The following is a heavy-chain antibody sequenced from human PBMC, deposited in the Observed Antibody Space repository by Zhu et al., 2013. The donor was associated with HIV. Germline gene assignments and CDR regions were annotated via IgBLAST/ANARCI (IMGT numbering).Heavy chain of an antibody. D-gene: IGHD3-16*01. V-gene: IGHV1-69*18. J-gene: IGHJ4*02. Sequence: QVQLVQSGAEVKKPGSSVKVSCKTSGGTFSSYAISWLRQAPGEELEWMGRIVPGFGAPHYAQKFQGRVTISVDESMTTGYMDLSSLKSDDTAVYYCARDTPLGGXPLQRLDFWGQGTLITVSS. CDR2: IVPGFGAP. CDR1: GGTFSSYA. CDR3: ARDTPLGGXPLQRLDF.